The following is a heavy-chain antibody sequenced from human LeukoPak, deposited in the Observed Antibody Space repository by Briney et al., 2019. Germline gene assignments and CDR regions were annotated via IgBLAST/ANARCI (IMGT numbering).Heavy chain of an antibody. Sequence: ASVKVSCKASGYTFTSYDINWVRQATGQGLEWMGWMNPNSGNTGYAQKFQGRVTMTRNNSISTAYMELSSLRSEDTAVYYCARFGPRYDDAFDIWGQGTMVTVSS. V-gene: IGHV1-8*01. CDR1: GYTFTSYD. D-gene: IGHD3-10*01. CDR3: ARFGPRYDDAFDI. CDR2: MNPNSGNT. J-gene: IGHJ3*02.